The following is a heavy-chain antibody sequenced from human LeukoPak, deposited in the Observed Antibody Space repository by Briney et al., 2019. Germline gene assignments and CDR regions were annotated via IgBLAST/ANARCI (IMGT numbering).Heavy chain of an antibody. D-gene: IGHD1-26*01. CDR3: AKDLGELGNDY. V-gene: IGHV3-30*18. Sequence: GSLRLSCAASGFTFSSYGMRWVRQAPGKGLEWVAVISYDGSNKYYADSVKGRFTISRDNSKNTLYLQMNSLRAEDTAVYYCAKDLGELGNDYWGQGTLVTVSS. CDR1: GFTFSSYG. J-gene: IGHJ4*02. CDR2: ISYDGSNK.